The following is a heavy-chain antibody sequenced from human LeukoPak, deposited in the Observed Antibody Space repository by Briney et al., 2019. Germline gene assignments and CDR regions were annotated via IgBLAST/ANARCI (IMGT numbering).Heavy chain of an antibody. CDR2: IQNDASTK. CDR1: GFTFSHYG. Sequence: GGSLRLSCAASGFTFSHYGMHWVRQAPGKGLEWVAVIQNDASTKNYVDSVKGRFTISRDNSKNTLYLQMNSLRAEDTAVYYCARADYDTSGSDYWGQGTLVTVSS. V-gene: IGHV3-30*02. D-gene: IGHD3-22*01. J-gene: IGHJ4*02. CDR3: ARADYDTSGSDY.